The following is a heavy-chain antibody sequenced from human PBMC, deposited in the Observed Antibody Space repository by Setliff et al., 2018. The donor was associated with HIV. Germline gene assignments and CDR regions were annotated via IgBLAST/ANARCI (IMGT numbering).Heavy chain of an antibody. CDR1: GGPITCNTYF. J-gene: IGHJ4*02. CDR2: IYHSGNT. CDR3: ARRRGQKATGWYYFDF. Sequence: SETLSLTCSVSGGPITCNTYFWDWIRQAPGKGLEWIGSIYHSGNTYYNPSLKSRVSISVDTSKRQFSLKLTSVTAGDSALYYCARRRGQKATGWYYFDFWGQGALVTVSS. V-gene: IGHV4-39*01. D-gene: IGHD6-19*01.